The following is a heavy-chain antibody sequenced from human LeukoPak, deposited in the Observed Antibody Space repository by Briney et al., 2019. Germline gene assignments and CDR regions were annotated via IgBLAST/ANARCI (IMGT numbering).Heavy chain of an antibody. CDR1: GYTFTDYF. J-gene: IGHJ6*03. CDR3: ARGDYYYYYLDF. CDR2: IVPNRGVT. V-gene: IGHV1-2*02. Sequence: ASVKVSCKTSGYTFTDYFVQWVRQAPGQGLEWMGWIVPNRGVTKYAQKFEGRVTMTRDTSISTAYMELTGLRSDDTAVYYCARGDYYYYYLDFWGKGTTATVSS.